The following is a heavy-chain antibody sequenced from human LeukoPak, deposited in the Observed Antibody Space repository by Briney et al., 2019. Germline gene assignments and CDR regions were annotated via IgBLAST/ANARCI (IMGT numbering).Heavy chain of an antibody. J-gene: IGHJ4*02. CDR2: ISGSGGST. V-gene: IGHV3-23*01. D-gene: IGHD3-9*01. CDR3: AKEIKSFKTGSYFDY. CDR1: GFTFSSYA. Sequence: GGSLRLSCAASGFTFSSYAMGWVRQAPGKGLEWVSAISGSGGSTYYADSVKGRFTISRDNSKNTLYLQMNSLRAEDTAVYYCAKEIKSFKTGSYFDYWGQGTLVTVSS.